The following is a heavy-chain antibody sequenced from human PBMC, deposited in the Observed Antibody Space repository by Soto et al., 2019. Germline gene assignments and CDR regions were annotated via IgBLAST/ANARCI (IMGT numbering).Heavy chain of an antibody. CDR2: IYTSGTT. Sequence: SETLSLTCNVSGGSIRSNYWSWIRQPAGKALEWIGRIYTSGTTNYNPSLKSRATMLIDTSKNQFSLILSSVTAADTGVYYCAREGASGFGMDVWGQGTTVPVSS. CDR3: AREGASGFGMDV. CDR1: GGSIRSNY. J-gene: IGHJ6*02. V-gene: IGHV4-4*07. D-gene: IGHD1-26*01.